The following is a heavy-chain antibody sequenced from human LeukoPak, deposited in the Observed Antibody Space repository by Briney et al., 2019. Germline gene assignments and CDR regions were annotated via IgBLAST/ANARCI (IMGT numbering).Heavy chain of an antibody. D-gene: IGHD2-2*01. Sequence: PGGSLRLSCEASGFTFRDYDMHWVRQAPGKGLEWVAYIGYDGVYKDYAASVKGRFTISRENAKNSLYLQMNSLRAEDTAVYYCASPYCSSTSCSTLHDFWGQGTLVTVSS. V-gene: IGHV3-30*02. CDR1: GFTFRDYD. J-gene: IGHJ4*02. CDR2: IGYDGVYK. CDR3: ASPYCSSTSCSTLHDF.